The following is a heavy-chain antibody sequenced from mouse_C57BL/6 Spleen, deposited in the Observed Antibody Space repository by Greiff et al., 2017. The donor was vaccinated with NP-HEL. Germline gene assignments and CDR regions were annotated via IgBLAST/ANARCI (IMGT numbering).Heavy chain of an antibody. D-gene: IGHD1-1*01. CDR1: GYSITSGYY. CDR3: ARGYGSSGFAY. Sequence: EVKVEESGPGLVKPSQSLSLTCSVTGYSITSGYYWNWIRQFPGNKLEWMGYISYDGSNNYNPSLKNRIPITRDTSKNQFFLKLNSVTTEDTATYYCARGYGSSGFAYWGQGTLVTVSA. V-gene: IGHV3-6*01. CDR2: ISYDGSN. J-gene: IGHJ3*01.